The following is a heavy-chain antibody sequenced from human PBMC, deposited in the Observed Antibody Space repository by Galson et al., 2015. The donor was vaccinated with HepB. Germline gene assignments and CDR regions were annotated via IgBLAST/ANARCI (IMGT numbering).Heavy chain of an antibody. Sequence: SVKVSCKASGYTFTRFDIIWGRQAPGQGPEWMGWISASNGNTNYAQKIQGRVSMTTDTSTTTAYMELRSLRSADTAVYYCARGREWGDVWGQGTTVTVSS. CDR2: ISASNGNT. V-gene: IGHV1-18*01. CDR1: GYTFTRFD. CDR3: ARGREWGDV. D-gene: IGHD3-3*01. J-gene: IGHJ6*02.